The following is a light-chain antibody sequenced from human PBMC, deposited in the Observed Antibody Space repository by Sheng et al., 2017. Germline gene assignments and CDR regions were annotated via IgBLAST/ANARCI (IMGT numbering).Light chain of an antibody. CDR3: QQYGSSPFT. CDR1: QSVRSD. J-gene: IGKJ3*01. V-gene: IGKV3-20*01. CDR2: GAS. Sequence: ETVMTQSPATLSVSPGERATLSCRASQSVRSDLAWYQQKPGQAPRLLIYGASSRATGIPDRFSGSGSGTDFTLTISRLEPEDFAVYYCQQYGSSPFTFGPGTKVDIK.